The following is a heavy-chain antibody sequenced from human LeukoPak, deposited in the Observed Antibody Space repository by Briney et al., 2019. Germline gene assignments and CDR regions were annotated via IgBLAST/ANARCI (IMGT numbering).Heavy chain of an antibody. CDR3: ARDRPFVVPAAIRYYYYGMDV. Sequence: PSETLSLTCAVYGGSFSGYYWSWIRQPPGKGLEWIGEINHSGSTNYNPSLKSRVTISVDTSKNQFSLKLSSVTAADTAVYYCARDRPFVVPAAIRYYYYGMDVWGQGTTVTVSS. J-gene: IGHJ6*02. D-gene: IGHD2-2*01. CDR2: INHSGST. V-gene: IGHV4-34*01. CDR1: GGSFSGYY.